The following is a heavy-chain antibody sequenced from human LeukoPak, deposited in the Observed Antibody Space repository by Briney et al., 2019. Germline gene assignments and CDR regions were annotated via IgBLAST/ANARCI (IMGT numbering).Heavy chain of an antibody. CDR2: IIPIFGTA. V-gene: IGHV1-69*13. D-gene: IGHD1-1*01. CDR1: GGTFSSYA. CDR3: ARERSMVRPYNYFDY. Sequence: SVKVSCKASGGTFSSYAISWVRQAPGQGLEWMGGIIPIFGTANYAQKFQGRVTITADESTSTAYMELSSLRSEDTAVYYCARERSMVRPYNYFDYWGQGTLVTVSS. J-gene: IGHJ4*02.